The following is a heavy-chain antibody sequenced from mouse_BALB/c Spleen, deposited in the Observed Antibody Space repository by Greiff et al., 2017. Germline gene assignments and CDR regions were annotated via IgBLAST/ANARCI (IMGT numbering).Heavy chain of an antibody. V-gene: IGHV1-69*02. CDR3: TRLATTIITTATGYFDY. D-gene: IGHD1-2*01. Sequence: QVQLQQPGAELVRPGASVKLSCKASGYTFTSYWINWVKQRPGQGLEWIGNIYPSDSYTNYNQKFKDKATLTVDKSSSTAYMQLSSPTSEDSAVYYCTRLATTIITTATGYFDYWGQGTTLTVSS. J-gene: IGHJ2*01. CDR1: GYTFTSYW. CDR2: IYPSDSYT.